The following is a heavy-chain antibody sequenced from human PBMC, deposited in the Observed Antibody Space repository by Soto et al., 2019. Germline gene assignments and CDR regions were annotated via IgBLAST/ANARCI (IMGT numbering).Heavy chain of an antibody. J-gene: IGHJ6*02. CDR3: GRQRGISAAKSQYGMDV. D-gene: IGHD1-20*01. V-gene: IGHV5-51*07. CDR2: IYPGDSDV. CDR1: GYNFTNYW. Sequence: ESLKISCKGSGYNFTNYWIAWLHQMPGKGPEWMGLIYPGDSDVRYSPSVQGQVTISADKSVSTAYLQWNSLKASDTAMYYCGRQRGISAAKSQYGMDVWGQRTKVTVSS.